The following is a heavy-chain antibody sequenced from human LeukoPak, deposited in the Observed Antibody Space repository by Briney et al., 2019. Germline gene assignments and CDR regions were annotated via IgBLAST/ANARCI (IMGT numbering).Heavy chain of an antibody. V-gene: IGHV5-51*01. CDR1: GYSFTSYY. CDR2: IYPGDSDT. J-gene: IGHJ5*02. Sequence: GESLKISCKGSGYSFTSYYIGWVRQMPGKGLEWMGSIYPGDSDTKYSPSFQGQVTISADKSLSTAYLQWSSLKASDTAIYYCARRFCSGGSCYSARDWFDPWGQGTLVTVSS. D-gene: IGHD2-15*01. CDR3: ARRFCSGGSCYSARDWFDP.